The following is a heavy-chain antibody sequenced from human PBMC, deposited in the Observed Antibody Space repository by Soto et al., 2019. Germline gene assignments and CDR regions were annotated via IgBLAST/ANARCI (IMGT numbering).Heavy chain of an antibody. CDR3: AGGGTAIDY. Sequence: QVQLVQSGAEVKKPGASVKVSCKASGYTFTNFGISWVRQAPGQGLEWMGWISAYNGNTNYAQNFQGRVTMTTDTSTSTAYMERRSLRSDATALYYSAGGGTAIDYWGQGTLVTVSS. J-gene: IGHJ4*02. CDR2: ISAYNGNT. CDR1: GYTFTNFG. V-gene: IGHV1-18*01. D-gene: IGHD2-21*02.